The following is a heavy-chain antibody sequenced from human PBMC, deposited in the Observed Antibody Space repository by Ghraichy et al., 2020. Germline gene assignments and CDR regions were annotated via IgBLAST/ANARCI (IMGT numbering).Heavy chain of an antibody. D-gene: IGHD5-24*01. J-gene: IGHJ4*02. CDR2: IYTGDSDT. CDR3: AMLRGMATIYYFDY. CDR1: GYSFTSYW. Sequence: GESLNISCKGSGYSFTSYWIGWVRQMPGKGLEWMGIIYTGDSDTRYSTSFQGQVTISADKSISTAYLQWSSLKASDTAMYYCAMLRGMATIYYFDYWGQGTLVTVSS. V-gene: IGHV5-51*01.